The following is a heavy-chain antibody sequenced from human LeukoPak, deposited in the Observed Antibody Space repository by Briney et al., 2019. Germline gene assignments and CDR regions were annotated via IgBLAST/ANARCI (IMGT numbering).Heavy chain of an antibody. J-gene: IGHJ6*02. CDR1: GFTLSTYG. CDR2: ISGSGGST. D-gene: IGHD6-6*01. V-gene: IGHV3-23*01. CDR3: AKDLSIAARPVLSH. Sequence: ESLRLSCAAPGFTLSTYGMGWARQAPGKGLEWVSAISGSGGSTFYADSVKGRFTISRDNSKNTLYLQMNSLRAEDTAVYYCAKDLSIAARPVLSHWGQGTTVTVSS.